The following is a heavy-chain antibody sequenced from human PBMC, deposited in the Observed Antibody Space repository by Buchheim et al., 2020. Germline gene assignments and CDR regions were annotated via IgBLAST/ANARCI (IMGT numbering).Heavy chain of an antibody. D-gene: IGHD1-1*01. Sequence: EVQLVESGGGLVLPGGSLRLSCAVAGFTFSSSEMNWVRQAPGKGLEWVSYISSSGSTKYYADSVKGRFTISRDNAENSMYLQMNSLRVEDTAAYYCASLKGRTGTGYGMDVWGQGTT. CDR3: ASLKGRTGTGYGMDV. CDR2: ISSSGSTK. V-gene: IGHV3-48*03. CDR1: GFTFSSSE. J-gene: IGHJ6*02.